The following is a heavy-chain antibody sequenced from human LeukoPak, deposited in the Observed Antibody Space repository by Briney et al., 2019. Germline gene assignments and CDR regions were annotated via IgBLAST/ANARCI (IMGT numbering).Heavy chain of an antibody. J-gene: IGHJ4*02. V-gene: IGHV1-69*05. D-gene: IGHD3-3*01. Sequence: ASVKVSCKASGGTFSSYAISWVRQAPGQGLEWMGGIIPIFGTANYAQKFQGRVTITTDESTTTTYMELSSLRSEDTALYYCASGGGLRFLEWLFPFDYWGQGTLVTVSS. CDR3: ASGGGLRFLEWLFPFDY. CDR1: GGTFSSYA. CDR2: IIPIFGTA.